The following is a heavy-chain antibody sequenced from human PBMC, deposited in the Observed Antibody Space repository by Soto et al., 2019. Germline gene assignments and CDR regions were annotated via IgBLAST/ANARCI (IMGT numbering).Heavy chain of an antibody. J-gene: IGHJ4*02. CDR1: GFIFSDYA. Sequence: GGSLRLSCAASGFIFSDYAMNWVRQAPGKGLEWVSIISDTDGGITNYAESVRGRFTISRDNSKNTLYLQMNNLRAEDTAIYFCAKDRQRLEDYFENWGRGTLVTVSS. CDR2: ISDTDGGIT. CDR3: AKDRQRLEDYFEN. V-gene: IGHV3-23*01. D-gene: IGHD6-19*01.